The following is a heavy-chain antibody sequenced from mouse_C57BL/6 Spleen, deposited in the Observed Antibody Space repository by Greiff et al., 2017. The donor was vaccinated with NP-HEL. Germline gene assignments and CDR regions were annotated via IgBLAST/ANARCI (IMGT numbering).Heavy chain of an antibody. CDR1: GFTFSSYG. CDR3: ARHGITTVVATFDY. J-gene: IGHJ2*01. V-gene: IGHV5-6*01. CDR2: ISSGGSYT. D-gene: IGHD1-1*01. Sequence: EVKLVESGGDLVKPGGSLKLSCAASGFTFSSYGMSWVRQTPDKRLEWVATISSGGSYTYYPDSVKGRFTISRDNAKNTLYLQMSSLKSEDTAMYYCARHGITTVVATFDYWGQGTTLTVSS.